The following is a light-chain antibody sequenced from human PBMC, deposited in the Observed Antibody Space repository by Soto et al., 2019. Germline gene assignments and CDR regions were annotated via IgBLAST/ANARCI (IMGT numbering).Light chain of an antibody. CDR1: RDITNY. J-gene: IGKJ4*01. CDR3: QEYDSLPLT. V-gene: IGKV1-33*01. Sequence: DIQMTQSPSSLSASVGDRVTITCQASRDITNYLNWYQQKPGKAPKLLISDASNLKTGVPSRFSGSGSGTDFTFTISSLQPEDIATYYCQEYDSLPLTFGGGTKVDIK. CDR2: DAS.